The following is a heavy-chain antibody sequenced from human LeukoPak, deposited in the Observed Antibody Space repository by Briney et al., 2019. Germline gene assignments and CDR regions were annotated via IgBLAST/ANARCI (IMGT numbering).Heavy chain of an antibody. CDR1: GYSFTSYW. V-gene: IGHV5-51*01. CDR2: IYPGDSDT. J-gene: IGHJ3*02. Sequence: GESLKISCKGSGYSFTSYWIAWVRQMPGKGLEWMGIIYPGDSDTRYSPSFQGQVTISADKSISTAYLQWSSLKASDTAMYYCAIHYYGSGGFDAFDIWGQGTMVTVSS. D-gene: IGHD3-10*01. CDR3: AIHYYGSGGFDAFDI.